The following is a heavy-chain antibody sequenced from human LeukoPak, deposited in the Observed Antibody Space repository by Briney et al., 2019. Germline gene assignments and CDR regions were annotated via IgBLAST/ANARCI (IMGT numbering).Heavy chain of an antibody. D-gene: IGHD2-2*01. CDR2: ISYDGSNK. V-gene: IGHV3-30-3*01. CDR1: GFTFSTYA. Sequence: PGGSLRLSCAASGFTFSTYAMHWVRQGPGKGLEWVAVISYDGSNKYYADSVKGRFTISRDNSKNMLYLQMNSLRGEDTAVYYCARAMVVVVPPAMWGQGILVTVSS. J-gene: IGHJ4*02. CDR3: ARAMVVVVPPAM.